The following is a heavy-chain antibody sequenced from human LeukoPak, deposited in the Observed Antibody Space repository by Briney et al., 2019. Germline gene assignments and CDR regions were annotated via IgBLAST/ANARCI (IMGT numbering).Heavy chain of an antibody. D-gene: IGHD6-19*01. CDR1: GFTFSSYG. Sequence: GGSLRLSCAASGFTFSSYGMHWVRQAPGKGLEWVAVIWYDGSNKYYADSVKGRFTISRDNSKNTLYLQMNSLRAEDTAVYYCTRYSSGWYDFDYWGQGTLVTVSS. V-gene: IGHV3-33*01. CDR2: IWYDGSNK. CDR3: TRYSSGWYDFDY. J-gene: IGHJ4*02.